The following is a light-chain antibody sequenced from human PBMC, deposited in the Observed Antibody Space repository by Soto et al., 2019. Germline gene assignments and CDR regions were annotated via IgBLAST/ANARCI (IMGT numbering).Light chain of an antibody. Sequence: EIVMTQSPATLSVSPGEGATLSCRASQSINSNLAWYQQKPGQAPRLLIYGASTRATGFPARFSGSGSGTEFTLTISSLQSEDFAVYFCQQYDNWPRTFGQGTKVDIK. V-gene: IGKV3-15*01. CDR2: GAS. J-gene: IGKJ1*01. CDR1: QSINSN. CDR3: QQYDNWPRT.